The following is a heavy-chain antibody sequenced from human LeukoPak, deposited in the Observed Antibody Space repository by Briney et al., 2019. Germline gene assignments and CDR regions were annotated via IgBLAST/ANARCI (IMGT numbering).Heavy chain of an antibody. J-gene: IGHJ4*02. V-gene: IGHV4-34*01. CDR3: ARNGKYYDYIWGSYRLDYYFDY. CDR1: GGSFSGYY. CDR2: INHSGST. Sequence: SETLSLTCAVYGGSFSGYYWSWIRQPPGKGLEWIGEINHSGSTNYTPSLKSRVTISVDTSKNQFSLKLSSVTAADTAVYYCARNGKYYDYIWGSYRLDYYFDYWGQGTLVSVSS. D-gene: IGHD3-16*02.